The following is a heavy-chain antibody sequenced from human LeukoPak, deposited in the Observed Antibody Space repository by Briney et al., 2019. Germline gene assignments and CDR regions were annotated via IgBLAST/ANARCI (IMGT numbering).Heavy chain of an antibody. J-gene: IGHJ6*03. Sequence: SETLSFTCAGYGGSFSGYYWSWIRQRPGQGLEWIGEINHSGSTNYNPSLKSRVTISVDTSKSQFSLKLSSVTAADTAVYYCARGVLDIVADRAQTYYYYYYMDVWGKGTTVTVSS. D-gene: IGHD5-12*01. V-gene: IGHV4-34*01. CDR1: GGSFSGYY. CDR2: INHSGST. CDR3: ARGVLDIVADRAQTYYYYYYMDV.